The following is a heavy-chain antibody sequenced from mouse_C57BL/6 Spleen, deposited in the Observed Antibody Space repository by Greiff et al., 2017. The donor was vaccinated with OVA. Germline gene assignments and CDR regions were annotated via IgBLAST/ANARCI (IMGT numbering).Heavy chain of an antibody. Sequence: EVNLVESGGGLVKPGGSLKLSCAASGFTFSDYGMHWVRQAPEKGLEWVAYISSGSSTIYYADTVKGRFTISRDNAKNTLFLQMPSLRSEDTAMYYVARTGDYCGSSPWFAYWGQGTLVTVSA. CDR3: ARTGDYCGSSPWFAY. V-gene: IGHV5-17*01. CDR2: ISSGSSTI. J-gene: IGHJ3*01. D-gene: IGHD1-1*01. CDR1: GFTFSDYG.